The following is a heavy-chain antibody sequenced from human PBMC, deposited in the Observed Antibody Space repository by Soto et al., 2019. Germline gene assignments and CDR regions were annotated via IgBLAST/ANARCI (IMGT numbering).Heavy chain of an antibody. CDR3: ATDSVYGSGSSVNHYIDS. Sequence: GVSLRLSCAASGFTLRSYWMSWVRQAPGKGLEWLATIKTDASEKKYVDSVKGRFTVSRDNAKNSLYLQMDSLRAEDTAVYYCATDSVYGSGSSVNHYIDSRGRGTLVTVS. CDR2: IKTDASEK. V-gene: IGHV3-7*01. J-gene: IGHJ4*01. D-gene: IGHD3-10*01. CDR1: GFTLRSYW.